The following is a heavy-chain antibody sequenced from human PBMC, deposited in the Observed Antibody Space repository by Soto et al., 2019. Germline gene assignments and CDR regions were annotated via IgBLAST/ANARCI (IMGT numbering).Heavy chain of an antibody. CDR3: ARDDVDTAMVTFDY. J-gene: IGHJ4*02. Sequence: GGSLRLSCAASGFTFSSYSMNWVRQAPGKGLEWVSSISSSSSYIYYADSVKGRFTISRDNAKNSLYLQMNSLRAEDTAVYYCARDDVDTAMVTFDYWGQGTLVTVSS. D-gene: IGHD5-18*01. CDR2: ISSSSSYI. V-gene: IGHV3-21*01. CDR1: GFTFSSYS.